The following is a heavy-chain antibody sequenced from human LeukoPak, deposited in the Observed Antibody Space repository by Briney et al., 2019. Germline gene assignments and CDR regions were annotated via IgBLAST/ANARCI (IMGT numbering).Heavy chain of an antibody. CDR2: ISSSGSTI. V-gene: IGHV3-48*03. D-gene: IGHD4-17*01. CDR3: ARDPDHGDYHP. Sequence: GGSLRLSCAASGFTFSSYEMNWVRQAPGKGLEWVSYISSSGSTIYYADSVKGRFTISRDNAKNSLYLQMNSLRAEDTAVYYCARDPDHGDYHPWGQGTLVTVSS. CDR1: GFTFSSYE. J-gene: IGHJ5*02.